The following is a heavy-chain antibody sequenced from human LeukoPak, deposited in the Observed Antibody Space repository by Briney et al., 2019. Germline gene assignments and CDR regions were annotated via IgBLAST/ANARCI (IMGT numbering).Heavy chain of an antibody. CDR1: GFPLSSSA. Sequence: GGSLRLSCAASGFPLSSSAMTWVRQAPGKGLEWVSGISGSGGSTSYADSVKGRFTISRDNSKNTLFLQMNSLRAEDTAVFYCAKGQGGLFDFWGLGTLVTVSS. CDR3: AKGQGGLFDF. J-gene: IGHJ4*01. D-gene: IGHD3/OR15-3a*01. V-gene: IGHV3-23*01. CDR2: ISGSGGST.